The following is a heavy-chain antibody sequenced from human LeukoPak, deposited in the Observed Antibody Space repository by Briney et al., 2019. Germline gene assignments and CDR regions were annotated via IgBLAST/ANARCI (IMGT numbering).Heavy chain of an antibody. CDR2: IWHDGSHR. D-gene: IGHD3-16*01. J-gene: IGHJ3*01. Sequence: GGSLRLSCAASGFTFSTYGMHWVRQAPGKGLEWVTVIWHDGSHRDYADSVKGRFTISRDNSKNTLYLQMNDLRAEDTAVYFCVRGWGSNVYASAFDVWGQGTMVTVSS. CDR1: GFTFSTYG. V-gene: IGHV3-33*01. CDR3: VRGWGSNVYASAFDV.